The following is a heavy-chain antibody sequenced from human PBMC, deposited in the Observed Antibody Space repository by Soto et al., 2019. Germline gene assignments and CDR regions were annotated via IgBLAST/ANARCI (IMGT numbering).Heavy chain of an antibody. CDR2: IYNGGTPST. D-gene: IGHD3-10*01. CDR1: GGSISSDY. V-gene: IGHV4-59*01. J-gene: IGHJ4*02. Sequence: PSETLSLTCTVSGGSISSDYWSWLRQPPGKGLEWIGYIYNGGTPSTGYNPSLRSRVTISVDTSKNQFSLKLSSVTAADTAVYYCARGAFWPFGEWPYFDYWGQGTLVTVSS. CDR3: ARGAFWPFGEWPYFDY.